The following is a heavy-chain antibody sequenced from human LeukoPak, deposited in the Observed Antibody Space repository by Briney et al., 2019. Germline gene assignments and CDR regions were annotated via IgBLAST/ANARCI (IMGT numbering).Heavy chain of an antibody. CDR3: ARSTLRY. CDR2: INSDGSNT. V-gene: IGHV3-74*01. Sequence: GGSLRLSCAASGFTFSNYWLHWVRQAPGQGLVWLSRINSDGSNTNYADSVKGRFTISRDNAKNTLYLQMNSLRAEDTAVYYCARSTLRYWGQGTLVTVSS. J-gene: IGHJ4*02. CDR1: GFTFSNYW. D-gene: IGHD2-15*01.